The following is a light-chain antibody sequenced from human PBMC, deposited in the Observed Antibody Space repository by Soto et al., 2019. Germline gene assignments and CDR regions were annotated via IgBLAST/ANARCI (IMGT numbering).Light chain of an antibody. V-gene: IGKV3-11*01. J-gene: IGKJ1*01. CDR3: QQRSNWPPTWT. CDR1: QSVSSY. Sequence: EIVLTQSPATLSLSPGERATLSCRASQSVSSYLAWYQHKPGQAPRLLIYDASKRATGIPARFSGSGSGTAFPLTISSLEPEDFAVYYCQQRSNWPPTWTFGQGTKVEVK. CDR2: DAS.